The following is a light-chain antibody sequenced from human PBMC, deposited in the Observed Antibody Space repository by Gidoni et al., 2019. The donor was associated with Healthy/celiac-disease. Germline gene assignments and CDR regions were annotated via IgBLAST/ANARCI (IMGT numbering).Light chain of an antibody. CDR2: GAS. V-gene: IGKV3-20*01. CDR1: QSVSSSY. CDR3: QQYGSSTET. Sequence: IVLTQSPGTLSLSPGERATLPCRASQSVSSSYLAWYQQKPGQAPRLLIYGASSRATGIPDRFSGSGSGTDFTLTISRLEPEDFAVYYCQQYGSSTETFGQGTKVEIK. J-gene: IGKJ1*01.